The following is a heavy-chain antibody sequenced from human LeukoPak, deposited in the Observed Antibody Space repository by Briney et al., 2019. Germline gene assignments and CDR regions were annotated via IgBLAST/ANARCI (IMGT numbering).Heavy chain of an antibody. Sequence: SGGSLRLSCAASGFTFSTYAMSWVRQAPGKGLEWVSSISGSDGSTYYAGSVKGRFTISRDNSKNTLYLQMGSLRAEDMAVYYCARGRGYIYGYDYWGQGTLVTVSS. J-gene: IGHJ4*02. CDR3: ARGRGYIYGYDY. V-gene: IGHV3-23*01. CDR2: ISGSDGST. D-gene: IGHD5-18*01. CDR1: GFTFSTYA.